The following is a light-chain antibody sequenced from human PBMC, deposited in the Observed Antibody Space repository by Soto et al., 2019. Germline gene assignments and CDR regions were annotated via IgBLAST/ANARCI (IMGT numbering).Light chain of an antibody. V-gene: IGKV1-5*01. CDR3: QQFNSYPIT. J-gene: IGKJ5*01. CDR1: QNIRNL. CDR2: DAS. Sequence: DIQLTQSPSTLSAAVGARVPITCRASQNIRNLLAWYQQKPGKAPKPLIYDASTLKTGVPSRFSGSGSGSEFNFTITGLQPDDFATYFCQQFNSYPITFGQGTRLEIK.